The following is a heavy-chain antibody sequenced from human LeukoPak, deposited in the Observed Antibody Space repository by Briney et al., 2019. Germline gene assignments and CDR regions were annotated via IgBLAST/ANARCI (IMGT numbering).Heavy chain of an antibody. Sequence: PGGSLRLSCAASGFTFGDYYMSWIRQAPGKGLEWVSYISSSGSMISDADSVKGRFTISRDNAKKSLYLQMNSLRPEDTAMYYCSKEGLSGHGSLDPLEIWGQGTMVTVSS. CDR1: GFTFGDYY. V-gene: IGHV3-11*04. CDR2: ISSSGSMI. CDR3: SKEGLSGHGSLDPLEI. D-gene: IGHD5-12*01. J-gene: IGHJ3*02.